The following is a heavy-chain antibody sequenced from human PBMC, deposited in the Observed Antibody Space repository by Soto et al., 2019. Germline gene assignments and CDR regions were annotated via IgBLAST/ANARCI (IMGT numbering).Heavy chain of an antibody. CDR1: GFTFSSYV. CDR3: AKDYESESYSGKYAIDS. CDR2: ISGGHTT. V-gene: IGHV3-23*01. Sequence: EVQLLESGGGLVQPGGSLRLSCAASGFTFSSYVMSWVRQAPGKGLEWVSAISGGHTTYYADSVKGRFTISRDNSKNTRYLRTNSRRADDTALYYCAKDYESESYSGKYAIDSWGQGTPVSVST. D-gene: IGHD1-26*01. J-gene: IGHJ5*01.